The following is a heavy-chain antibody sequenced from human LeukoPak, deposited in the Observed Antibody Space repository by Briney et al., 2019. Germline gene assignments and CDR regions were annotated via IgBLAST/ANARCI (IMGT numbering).Heavy chain of an antibody. V-gene: IGHV3-48*01. CDR2: INEGSNNI. Sequence: GGSLRLSCAASGFTFRRYSMNWIRQAPGKGLEWISYINEGSNNIFYADSVKGRFTISRDNAKNSLHLQMNSLRVDDTAVYYCARDDLTNGYNGNFWGQGTLVTVSS. CDR1: GFTFRRYS. CDR3: ARDDLTNGYNGNF. J-gene: IGHJ4*02. D-gene: IGHD5-24*01.